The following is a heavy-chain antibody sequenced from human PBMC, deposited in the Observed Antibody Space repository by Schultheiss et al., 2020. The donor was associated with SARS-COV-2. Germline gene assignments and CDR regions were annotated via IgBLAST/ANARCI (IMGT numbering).Heavy chain of an antibody. D-gene: IGHD2-15*01. CDR3: AKDLASVVVAATHPDY. V-gene: IGHV3-30*02. CDR2: IWYDGSNK. J-gene: IGHJ4*02. Sequence: GGSLRLSCAASGFTFSSYGMHWVRQAPGKGLEWVAVIWYDGSNKYYADSVKGRFTISRDNSKNTLYLQMNSLRAEDTAVYYCAKDLASVVVAATHPDYWGQGTLVTVSS. CDR1: GFTFSSYG.